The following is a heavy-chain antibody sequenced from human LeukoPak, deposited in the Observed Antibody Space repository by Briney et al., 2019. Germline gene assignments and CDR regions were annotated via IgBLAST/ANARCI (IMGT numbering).Heavy chain of an antibody. Sequence: SETLSLTCTVSGGSVSNYYWSWIRQPAGMGLEWIGRIYASGSTNYNPSLKSRVTMSVDTSNNQFSLNLSSVTAADTAVYYCARTSARGAQFDYWGQGTLVTVSS. V-gene: IGHV4-4*07. J-gene: IGHJ4*02. CDR1: GGSVSNYY. CDR2: IYASGST. CDR3: ARTSARGAQFDY. D-gene: IGHD3-10*01.